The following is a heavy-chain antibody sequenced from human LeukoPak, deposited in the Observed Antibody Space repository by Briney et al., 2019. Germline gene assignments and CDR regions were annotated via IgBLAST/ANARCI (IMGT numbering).Heavy chain of an antibody. CDR3: ARDPQGPSAEFDY. J-gene: IGHJ4*02. V-gene: IGHV1-24*01. Sequence: ASVKVSCKISGFGLSVLSIHWMRQAPGKGLEWVGGIRPETGEPIFAQKFQGRVTITADKSTSTAYMELSSLRSEDTAVYYCARDPQGPSAEFDYWGQGTLVTVSS. D-gene: IGHD3-3*01. CDR1: GFGLSVLS. CDR2: IRPETGEP.